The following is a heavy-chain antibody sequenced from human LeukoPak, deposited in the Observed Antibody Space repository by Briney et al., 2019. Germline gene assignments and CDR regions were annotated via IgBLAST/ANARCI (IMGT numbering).Heavy chain of an antibody. Sequence: SVKVSCKASGGTFSSYAISWVRQAPGQGLEWMGGIIPIFGTANYAQKFQGRVTITTDESTSTAYMELSSLRSEDTAVYYCTSGWYSGYEGDDYYFDYWGQGTLVTVSS. CDR3: TSGWYSGYEGDDYYFDY. D-gene: IGHD5-12*01. CDR2: IIPIFGTA. CDR1: GGTFSSYA. V-gene: IGHV1-69*05. J-gene: IGHJ4*02.